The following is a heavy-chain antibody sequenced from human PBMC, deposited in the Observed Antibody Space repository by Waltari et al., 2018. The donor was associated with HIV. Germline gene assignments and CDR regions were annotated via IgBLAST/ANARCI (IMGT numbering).Heavy chain of an antibody. CDR2: INPRGGST. D-gene: IGHD3-16*01. J-gene: IGHJ4*02. V-gene: IGHV1-46*01. Sequence: QVQLVQSGAEVKKPGASVTVSCKASGYTFTRYYMHWVRQAPGQGLEGMGIINPRGGSTSYAKKFQGRVTLTRDTSTSTVYRELSSLGSEDTAVYYCAREGGGVVPSDYWGQGTLVTVSS. CDR1: GYTFTRYY. CDR3: AREGGGVVPSDY.